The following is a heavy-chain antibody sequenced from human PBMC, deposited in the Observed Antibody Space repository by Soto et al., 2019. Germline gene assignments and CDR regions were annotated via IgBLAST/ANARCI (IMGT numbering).Heavy chain of an antibody. D-gene: IGHD3-22*01. CDR2: IIPIFGTA. V-gene: IGHV1-69*01. CDR1: GGTFSSYA. J-gene: IGHJ4*02. CDR3: ARVTYYYDSSGYYMGL. Sequence: QVQLVQSGAEVKKPGSSVKDSCKASGGTFSSYAISWVRQAPGQGLEWMGGIIPIFGTANYAQKFQGRVTITADESTSTAYMELSSLRSEDTAVYYCARVTYYYDSSGYYMGLWGQGTLVTVSS.